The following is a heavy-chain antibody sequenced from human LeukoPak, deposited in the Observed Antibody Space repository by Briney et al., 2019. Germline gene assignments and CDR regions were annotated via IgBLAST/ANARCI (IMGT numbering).Heavy chain of an antibody. D-gene: IGHD4-17*01. CDR1: GFTFSSYS. J-gene: IGHJ4*02. CDR3: ARDLMTTVTNGLDY. Sequence: GGSLRLSCAASGFTFSSYSMNWVRQAPGKGLEWVSSISSSSSYIYYADSVKGRFTISRDNAKNSLYLQMNSLRAEDTAVYYCARDLMTTVTNGLDYWGQGTLVTVSS. CDR2: ISSSSSYI. V-gene: IGHV3-21*04.